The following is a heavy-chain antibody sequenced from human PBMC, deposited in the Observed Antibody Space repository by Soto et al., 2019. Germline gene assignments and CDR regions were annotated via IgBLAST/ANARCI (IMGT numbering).Heavy chain of an antibody. CDR3: ARGSLKFGELYDAFDI. CDR1: GYTFINHG. D-gene: IGHD3-10*01. V-gene: IGHV1-18*01. J-gene: IGHJ3*02. Sequence: QVQLVQSGVEVKKPGASVKVSCKASGYTFINHGISWWRQAPGQGLEWMGWMSAYNGNTNYEQRFQARVTMTRDTPTSTAHMELRSLRSDDTAVYYCARGSLKFGELYDAFDIWGQGTMVIVSS. CDR2: MSAYNGNT.